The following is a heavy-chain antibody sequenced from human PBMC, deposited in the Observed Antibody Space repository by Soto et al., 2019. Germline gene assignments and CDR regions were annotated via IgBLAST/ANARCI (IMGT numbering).Heavy chain of an antibody. CDR1: GFTFDDYA. CDR2: ISWNSDSR. Sequence: GGSLRLSCASSGFTFDDYAMHWVRQAPGKGLEWVSGISWNSDSRDYADSVKGRFTISRDNAKNSLSLQMNSLRAEDTALYYCATDLNWSGTWGQGTMVTVSS. D-gene: IGHD3-3*01. J-gene: IGHJ3*01. V-gene: IGHV3-9*01. CDR3: ATDLNWSGT.